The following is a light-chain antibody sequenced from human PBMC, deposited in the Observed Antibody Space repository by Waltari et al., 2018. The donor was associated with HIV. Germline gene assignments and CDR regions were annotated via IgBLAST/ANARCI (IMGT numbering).Light chain of an antibody. CDR3: ASYAGSINV. CDR2: GVT. CDR1: RRDVGGYDY. V-gene: IGLV2-8*01. J-gene: IGLJ1*01. Sequence: QSALTQPPSAPGYPGQSVTISCTGTRRDVGGYDYGSWYQQRPGKAPKLLIYGVTSRPSGVTDRFSGSKSGNTASLIVSELQTEYEDEYYCASYAGSINVIGTGATVTIL.